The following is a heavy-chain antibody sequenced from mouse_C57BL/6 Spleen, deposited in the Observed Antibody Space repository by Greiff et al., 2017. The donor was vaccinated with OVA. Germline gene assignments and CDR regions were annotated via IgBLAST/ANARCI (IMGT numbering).Heavy chain of an antibody. CDR3: TRRELQGYFDV. CDR2: IRNKANNHAT. CDR1: GFTFSDAW. D-gene: IGHD1-1*01. V-gene: IGHV6-6*01. Sequence: EVHLVESGGGLVQPGGSMKLSCAASGFTFSDAWMDWVRQSPEKGLEWVAEIRNKANNHATYYAESVKGRFTISRDDSKSSVYLQMNSLRAEDTGIYYCTRRELQGYFDVWGTGTTVTVSS. J-gene: IGHJ1*03.